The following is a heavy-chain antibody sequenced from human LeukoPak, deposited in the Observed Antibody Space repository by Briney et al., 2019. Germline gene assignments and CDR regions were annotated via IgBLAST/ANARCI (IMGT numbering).Heavy chain of an antibody. Sequence: GGSLRLSCAASGFTFDDYAMHWVRQAPGKGLEWVSGISWNSGSIRCADSVKSRFTISRDNAKNSLYLQMNSLRAEDMALYYCAKGYSSGWYYFDYWGQGTLVTVSS. CDR1: GFTFDDYA. J-gene: IGHJ4*02. D-gene: IGHD6-19*01. V-gene: IGHV3-9*03. CDR3: AKGYSSGWYYFDY. CDR2: ISWNSGSI.